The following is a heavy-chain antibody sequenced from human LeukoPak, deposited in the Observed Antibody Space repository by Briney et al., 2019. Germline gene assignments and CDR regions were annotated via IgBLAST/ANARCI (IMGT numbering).Heavy chain of an antibody. CDR3: PRGKFLNLYSSSWYIDY. V-gene: IGHV1-8*01. CDR2: MNPNSGNT. J-gene: IGHJ4*02. D-gene: IGHD6-13*01. CDR1: GYTFTSYD. Sequence: ASVKVSCKASGYTFTSYDINWVRQATGQGLEWMGRMNPNSGNTGYAQKFQGRVTMTRNTAISTAYMELSSLRSEDTAVYYCPRGKFLNLYSSSWYIDYWGQGTLVTVSS.